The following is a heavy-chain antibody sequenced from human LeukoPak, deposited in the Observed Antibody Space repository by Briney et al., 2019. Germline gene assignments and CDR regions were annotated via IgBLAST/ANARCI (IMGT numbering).Heavy chain of an antibody. D-gene: IGHD2-2*01. J-gene: IGHJ2*01. Sequence: SETLPLTCTVSGGYLRTYQWSWIRQPPGKGLDWIGYIYHSGSTTYNPSLESRVTMSVDTSKKQFSLRLSSVIAADTAVYYCARGATSIGYWYFDLWGRGTLVAVSS. V-gene: IGHV4-59*01. CDR2: IYHSGST. CDR1: GGYLRTYQ. CDR3: ARGATSIGYWYFDL.